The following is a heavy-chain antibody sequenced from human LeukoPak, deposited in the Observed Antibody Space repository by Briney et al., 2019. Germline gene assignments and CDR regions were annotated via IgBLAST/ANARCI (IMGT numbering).Heavy chain of an antibody. J-gene: IGHJ4*02. CDR1: GFTLSSYA. V-gene: IGHV3-30*01. CDR3: ARAQYFDY. CDR2: ISYDGSNK. Sequence: GGSLRLSCAASGFTLSSYAMHWVRQAPGKGLEWVAVISYDGSNKYYADSVKGRFTISRDNSKNTLYLQMNSLRAEDTAVYYCARAQYFDYWGQGTLVTVSS.